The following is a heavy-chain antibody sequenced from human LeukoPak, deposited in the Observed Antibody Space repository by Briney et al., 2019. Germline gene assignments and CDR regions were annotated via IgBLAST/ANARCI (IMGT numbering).Heavy chain of an antibody. D-gene: IGHD3-9*01. CDR1: GFTFSSYA. CDR2: ISGSGAST. V-gene: IGHV3-23*01. CDR3: AKLGTYDILTGYYFDY. Sequence: GGSLRLSCAAYGFTFSSYAMSWVRQAPGKGLEWVSAISGSGASTYYADSVKGRFTISRDNSKNTLYLQMNSLRAEDTVVYYCAKLGTYDILTGYYFDYWGQGTLVTVSS. J-gene: IGHJ4*02.